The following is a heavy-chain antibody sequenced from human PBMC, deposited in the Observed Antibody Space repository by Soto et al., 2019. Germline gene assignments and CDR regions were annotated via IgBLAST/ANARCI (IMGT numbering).Heavy chain of an antibody. J-gene: IGHJ4*02. CDR1: GYTFTNFA. CDR2: INAGNGNT. CDR3: ARCYYGLGSYADY. Sequence: QVQLVQSGAEVKKPGASVKVSCKASGYTFTNFAMSWVRQAPGERLQWMGWINAGNGNTRYSQNFQDRVTITRDTSARTAYMELSSLRSEDTAVYYCARCYYGLGSYADYWGQGTLVTVSS. V-gene: IGHV1-3*01. D-gene: IGHD3-10*01.